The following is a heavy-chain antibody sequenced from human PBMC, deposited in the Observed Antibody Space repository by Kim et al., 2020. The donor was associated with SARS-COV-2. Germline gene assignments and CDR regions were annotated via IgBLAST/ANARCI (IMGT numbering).Heavy chain of an antibody. CDR2: ITHSGST. CDR3: AREPYPGYSSGWYDY. J-gene: IGHJ4*02. CDR1: GGSFSGYS. V-gene: IGHV4-34*01. Sequence: SETLSLTCAVYGGSFSGYSWSWIRQPPGKGLEWIGKITHSGSTNYNPSLRSRVTISVDTSKNQFSLKLTSVTAADTAVYYCAREPYPGYSSGWYDYWGQGTLVTVSS. D-gene: IGHD6-19*01.